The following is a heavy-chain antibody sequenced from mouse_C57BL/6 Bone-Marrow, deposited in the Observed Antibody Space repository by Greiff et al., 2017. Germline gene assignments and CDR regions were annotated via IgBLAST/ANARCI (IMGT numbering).Heavy chain of an antibody. D-gene: IGHD1-1*01. CDR3: ARRPYYYGSSYGENAMDY. J-gene: IGHJ4*01. CDR1: GFTFSSYG. Sequence: EVKLMESGGDLVKPGGSLKLSCAASGFTFSSYGMSWVRQTPDKRLEWVATISSGGSYTYYPDSVKGRFTISRDNAKNTLYLQMSSLKSEDTAMYYCARRPYYYGSSYGENAMDYWGQGTSVTVSS. CDR2: ISSGGSYT. V-gene: IGHV5-6*02.